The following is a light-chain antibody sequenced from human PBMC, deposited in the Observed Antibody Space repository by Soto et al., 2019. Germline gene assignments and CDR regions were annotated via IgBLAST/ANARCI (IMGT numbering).Light chain of an antibody. J-gene: IGKJ4*01. CDR1: QSISSW. CDR2: DAS. CDR3: QQYNRYSLT. Sequence: DIQMTQSPSTLPASVGDRVTITCRASQSISSWLAWYQQKPGKAPKLLIYDASSLGSGVPSRFSGSGSDTEFTLTINNLQPDDFATYHCQQYNRYSLTFDGDTKMKIK. V-gene: IGKV1-5*01.